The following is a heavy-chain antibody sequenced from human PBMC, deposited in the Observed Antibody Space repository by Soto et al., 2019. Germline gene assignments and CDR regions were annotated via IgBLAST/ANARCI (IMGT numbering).Heavy chain of an antibody. CDR2: IWSDGNNK. Sequence: QVQLVESGGNVVQPGGSLRLSCAAFGFTFSSYAMHWVRQSPATGLEWVGIIWSDGNNKLYADSLKARFTTSVDNSKNTVYLQMSSLSSEDRAVYFCERAYGLGSYLIDCWGQGTLVTVSS. V-gene: IGHV3-33*01. CDR1: GFTFSSYA. CDR3: ERAYGLGSYLIDC. D-gene: IGHD3-10*01. J-gene: IGHJ4*02.